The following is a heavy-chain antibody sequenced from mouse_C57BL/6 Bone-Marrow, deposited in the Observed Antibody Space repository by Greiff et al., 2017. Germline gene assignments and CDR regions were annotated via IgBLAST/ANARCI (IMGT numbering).Heavy chain of an antibody. CDR3: AREGLLWLPYYAMDY. Sequence: QVQLQQPGAELVKPGASVKMSCKASGYTFTSYWITWVKQRPGQGLEWIGDIYPGSGSTNYNEKFKSKATLTVDTSSSTAYMQLSSLTSEDSAVYYCAREGLLWLPYYAMDYWGQGTSVTVSS. V-gene: IGHV1-55*01. CDR2: IYPGSGST. D-gene: IGHD2-2*01. J-gene: IGHJ4*01. CDR1: GYTFTSYW.